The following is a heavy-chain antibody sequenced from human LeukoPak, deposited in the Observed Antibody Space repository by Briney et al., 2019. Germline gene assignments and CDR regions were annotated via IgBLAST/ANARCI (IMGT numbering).Heavy chain of an antibody. CDR1: GGSISSSSYY. J-gene: IGHJ4*02. Sequence: SETLSLTCTVSGGSISSSSYYWGWIRQPPGKGLEWIGSIYYSGSTYYNPSLKSRVTISVDTSKNQFSLKLSSVTAADTAVYYCARDYGSGFFDYWGQGTLVTVSS. D-gene: IGHD3-10*01. CDR2: IYYSGST. CDR3: ARDYGSGFFDY. V-gene: IGHV4-39*07.